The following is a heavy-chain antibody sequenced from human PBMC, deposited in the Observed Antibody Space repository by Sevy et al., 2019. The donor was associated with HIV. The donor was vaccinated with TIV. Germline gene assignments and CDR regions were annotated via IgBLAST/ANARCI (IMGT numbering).Heavy chain of an antibody. CDR3: ARGMVDYYYMDV. J-gene: IGHJ6*03. CDR1: GFTFSSYA. V-gene: IGHV3-23*01. Sequence: GGSLRLSCAASGFTFSSYAMSWVRQAPGKGLEWVSAISGSGGSTYYADSVKGRFTISRDNSKNTLYLQMNSLRAEDTAVYYCARGMVDYYYMDVWGKGTTVTVSS. D-gene: IGHD2-8*01. CDR2: ISGSGGST.